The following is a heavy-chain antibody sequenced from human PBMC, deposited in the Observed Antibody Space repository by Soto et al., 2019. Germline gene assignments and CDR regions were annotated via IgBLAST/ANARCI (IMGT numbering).Heavy chain of an antibody. CDR1: GFTFSSYS. J-gene: IGHJ5*02. CDR3: AKDPKKLIVVVPAAIPGWFDP. D-gene: IGHD2-2*01. CDR2: ISGSGGST. Sequence: GGSLRLSCAASGFTFSSYSMSWVRQAPGKVLEWVSAISGSGGSTYYADSVKGRFTISRHNSKNTLYLQMNSLRAEDTAVYYCAKDPKKLIVVVPAAIPGWFDPWGQGTLVTVSS. V-gene: IGHV3-23*01.